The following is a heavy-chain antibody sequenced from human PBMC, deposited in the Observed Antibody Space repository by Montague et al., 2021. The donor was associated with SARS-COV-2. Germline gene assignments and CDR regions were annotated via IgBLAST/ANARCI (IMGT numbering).Heavy chain of an antibody. CDR3: ARDLLVGLWVEGGFDS. CDR1: GGSISSSSYY. J-gene: IGHJ4*02. D-gene: IGHD3-16*01. V-gene: IGHV4-39*07. CDR2: IYYSGST. Sequence: SETLSLTCTVSGGSISSSSYYWGWIRQPPGKGLEWIGCIYYSGSTYYNPSLKSRVAISVDTSKNQFSLKLSSVTAADTAVYYCARDLLVGLWVEGGFDSWGQGTLVTVSS.